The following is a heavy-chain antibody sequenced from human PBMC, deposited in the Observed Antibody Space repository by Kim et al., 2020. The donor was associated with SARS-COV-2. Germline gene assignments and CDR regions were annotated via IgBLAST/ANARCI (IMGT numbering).Heavy chain of an antibody. D-gene: IGHD2-2*01. Sequence: ASVKVSCKASGYTFTDYYVHWVRQAPGQGLEWMGWISPNSGGTNYAQKFQGRVTMTRDTSISTAYMELNRLRSDDTAVYYCARVGPMLLWRDYYYGMDVWGQGTTVTVSS. CDR3: ARVGPMLLWRDYYYGMDV. CDR1: GYTFTDYY. J-gene: IGHJ6*02. V-gene: IGHV1-2*02. CDR2: ISPNSGGT.